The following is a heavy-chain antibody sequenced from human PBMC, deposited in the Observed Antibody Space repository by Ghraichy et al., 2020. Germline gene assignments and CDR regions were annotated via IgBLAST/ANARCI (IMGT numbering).Heavy chain of an antibody. D-gene: IGHD5-24*01. CDR1: GFTFSSYG. CDR2: ISYDGSNK. V-gene: IGHV3-30*18. Sequence: LSLTCAASGFTFSSYGMHWVRQAPGKGLEWVAVISYDGSNKYYADSVKGRFTISRDNSKNTLYLQMNSLRAEDTAVYYCAKDLKGMGNWGQGTLVTVSS. CDR3: AKDLKGMGN. J-gene: IGHJ4*02.